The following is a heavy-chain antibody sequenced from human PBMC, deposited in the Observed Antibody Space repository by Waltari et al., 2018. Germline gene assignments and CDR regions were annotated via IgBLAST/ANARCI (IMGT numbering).Heavy chain of an antibody. CDR3: ARTSALRFLEWLPHNWFDP. CDR2: MNPNSGNT. J-gene: IGHJ5*02. V-gene: IGHV1-8*01. CDR1: GSTFTSYD. D-gene: IGHD3-3*01. Sequence: QVQLVQSGAEVKKPGASVKVSCKASGSTFTSYDINWVRPATGQGIEWMGWMNPNSGNTGYAQKFQGRVTMARNTSISTAYMELSSLRSEDTAVYYCARTSALRFLEWLPHNWFDPWGQGTLVTVSS.